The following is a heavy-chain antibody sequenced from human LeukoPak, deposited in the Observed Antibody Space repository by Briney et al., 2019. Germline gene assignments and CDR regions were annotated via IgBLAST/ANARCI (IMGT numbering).Heavy chain of an antibody. CDR1: GGSISSGGYS. Sequence: SETLSLTCAVSGGSISSGGYSWSWIRQPPGKGLEWIGYIYHSGSTYYNPSLKSRVTISVDRSKNQFSLKLSSVTAADTAVYYCARALVATIDYWGQGTLFTVSS. CDR3: ARALVATIDY. J-gene: IGHJ4*02. V-gene: IGHV4-30-2*01. D-gene: IGHD5-12*01. CDR2: IYHSGST.